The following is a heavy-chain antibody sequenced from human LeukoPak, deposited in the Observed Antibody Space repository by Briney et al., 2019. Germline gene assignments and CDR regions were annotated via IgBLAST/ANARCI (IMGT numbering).Heavy chain of an antibody. J-gene: IGHJ4*02. CDR2: ISYDGSNK. V-gene: IGHV3-30-3*01. CDR3: ARAYCSSTSCYGDY. Sequence: GGSLRLSCAASGFTFSSYAMHWVRQAPGKGLEWVAVISYDGSNKYYADSVKGRFTISRDNSKNTLYLQMNSLRAEDTAVYYCARAYCSSTSCYGDYWGQGTLVTVSS. D-gene: IGHD2-2*01. CDR1: GFTFSSYA.